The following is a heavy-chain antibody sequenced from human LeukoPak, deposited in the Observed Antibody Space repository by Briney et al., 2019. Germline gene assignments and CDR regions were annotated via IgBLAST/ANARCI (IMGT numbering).Heavy chain of an antibody. V-gene: IGHV3-74*03. J-gene: IGHJ4*02. CDR1: GISFSNYS. Sequence: GGSLRLSCAASGISFSNYSMNWVRQAPGKGLVWVSRVKNDGSNTMYADSVKGRFTISRDNTKNTLYLQMNSLRAEDTAVYYCAREAAVAGTYFDYWGQGTLVTVSS. CDR2: VKNDGSNT. CDR3: AREAAVAGTYFDY. D-gene: IGHD6-19*01.